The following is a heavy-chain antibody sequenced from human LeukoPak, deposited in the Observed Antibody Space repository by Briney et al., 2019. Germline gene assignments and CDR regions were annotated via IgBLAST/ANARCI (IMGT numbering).Heavy chain of an antibody. CDR3: ARDAVSGSSLNWFDP. Sequence: SETLSLTCAVYGGSFSGYYWSWIRQPPGKGLEWIGEINHSGSTNYNPSLKSRVTISVDTSKNQFSLKLSSVTAADTAVYYCARDAVSGSSLNWFDPWGQGTLVTVSS. V-gene: IGHV4-34*01. CDR1: GGSFSGYY. J-gene: IGHJ5*02. D-gene: IGHD1-26*01. CDR2: INHSGST.